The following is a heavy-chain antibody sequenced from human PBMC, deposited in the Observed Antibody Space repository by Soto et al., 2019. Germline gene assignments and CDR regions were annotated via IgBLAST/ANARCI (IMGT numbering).Heavy chain of an antibody. Sequence: ASVKVSCKASGGTFSSYAISWVRQAPGQGLEWMGGIIPIFGTANYAQKFQGRVTITADESTSTAYMELSSLRSEDTAVYYCARTPWDGTVTSYYYYGMDVWGQGTTVTVSS. CDR3: ARTPWDGTVTSYYYYGMDV. CDR2: IIPIFGTA. D-gene: IGHD4-4*01. CDR1: GGTFSSYA. J-gene: IGHJ6*02. V-gene: IGHV1-69*13.